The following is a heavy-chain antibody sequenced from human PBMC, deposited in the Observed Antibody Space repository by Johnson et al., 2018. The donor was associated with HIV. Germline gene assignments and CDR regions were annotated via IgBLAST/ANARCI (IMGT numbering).Heavy chain of an antibody. CDR1: GFTFSDYY. V-gene: IGHV3-11*04. D-gene: IGHD3-10*01. J-gene: IGHJ3*02. CDR2: ITSSGGTV. CDR3: ARAPEVRGVDAFDI. Sequence: QMLLVESGGGVVQPGGSLRLSCSASGFTFSDYYMSWIRQAPGKGLEWVSYITSSGGTVYYADSVKGRFTISSNNSNNTLYLQMNILRAEDPAVYYCARAPEVRGVDAFDIWGQGTMVTVSS.